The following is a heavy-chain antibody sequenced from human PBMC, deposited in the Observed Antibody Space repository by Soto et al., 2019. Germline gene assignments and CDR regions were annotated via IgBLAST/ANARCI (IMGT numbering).Heavy chain of an antibody. CDR3: ARQVRYCSNGVCHYWFDP. Sequence: QVQLQESGPGLVKPSQTLSLTCTVSGGSINSGGHYWSWIRQHPGKGLEWIGYIYYSGSTDYNPSLKIRVTISADTSKTQFSLRLSSVTAADTAVYYCARQVRYCSNGVCHYWFDPWGQGTLVTVSS. J-gene: IGHJ5*02. V-gene: IGHV4-31*03. D-gene: IGHD2-8*01. CDR1: GGSINSGGHY. CDR2: IYYSGST.